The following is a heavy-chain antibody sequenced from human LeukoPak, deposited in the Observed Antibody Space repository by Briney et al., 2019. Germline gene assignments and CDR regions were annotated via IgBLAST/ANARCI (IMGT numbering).Heavy chain of an antibody. D-gene: IGHD3-22*01. V-gene: IGHV2-5*02. CDR2: IYWDDDK. J-gene: IGHJ1*01. CDR3: AHIPYYYDSSGFYYGGYFQP. CDR1: GFSLSTSGVG. Sequence: SGPTLVKPTQTLTLTCTFSGFSLSTSGVGVGWIRQPPGKALEWLALIYWDDDKRYSPSLKSRLTITKDTSKNQVVLTMTNMDPVDTDTYYYAHIPYYYDSSGFYYGGYFQPLCQGTLVSDSS.